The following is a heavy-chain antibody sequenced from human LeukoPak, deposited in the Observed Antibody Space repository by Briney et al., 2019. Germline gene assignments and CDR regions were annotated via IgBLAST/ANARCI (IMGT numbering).Heavy chain of an antibody. CDR1: GGSISSYF. Sequence: SETLSLTCTVSGGSISSYFWSWIRQPPGKGLEWIGYVYYSGSTNYNPSLKSRVTISVDTSKKQFSLKLSSATAADTAVYFCARHRDYYDTWGHGTLVTVSS. D-gene: IGHD3-22*01. CDR3: ARHRDYYDT. V-gene: IGHV4-59*01. CDR2: VYYSGST. J-gene: IGHJ4*01.